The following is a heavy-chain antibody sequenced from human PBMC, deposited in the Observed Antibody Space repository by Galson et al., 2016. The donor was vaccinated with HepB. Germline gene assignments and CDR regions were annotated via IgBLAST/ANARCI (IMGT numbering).Heavy chain of an antibody. J-gene: IGHJ6*03. D-gene: IGHD1-14*01. Sequence: SLRLSCAASGFTFTHAWMSWVRQAPGKGLEWVGRIRDNSDGGTTDYAAPAKGRFSISRDDSQNTLYLQMNSLKSEDTAVYYCTTGIQPYYYRDIWGKGTTVTVSS. V-gene: IGHV3-15*01. CDR1: GFTFTHAW. CDR3: TTGIQPYYYRDI. CDR2: IRDNSDGGTT.